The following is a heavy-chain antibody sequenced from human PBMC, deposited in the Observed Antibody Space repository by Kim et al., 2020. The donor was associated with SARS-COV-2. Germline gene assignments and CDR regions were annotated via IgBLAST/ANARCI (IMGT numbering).Heavy chain of an antibody. J-gene: IGHJ4*02. CDR1: GGSISSYY. V-gene: IGHV4-59*13. Sequence: SETLSLTCTVSGGSISSYYWSWIRQPPGKGLEWIGYIYYSGSTNYNPSLKSRVTISVDTSKNQFSLKLSSVTAADTAVYYCARGGGIVATLLDFDYWGQETLVTVSS. D-gene: IGHD5-12*01. CDR3: ARGGGIVATLLDFDY. CDR2: IYYSGST.